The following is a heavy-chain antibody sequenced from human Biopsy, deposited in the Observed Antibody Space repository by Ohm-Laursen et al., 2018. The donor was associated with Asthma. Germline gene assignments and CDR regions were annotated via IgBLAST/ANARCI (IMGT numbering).Heavy chain of an antibody. D-gene: IGHD2-2*01. J-gene: IGHJ4*02. CDR2: INSVFGTT. V-gene: IGHV1-69*13. Sequence: SVKVSCKSLGGTLNTYVIGWVRQAPGQGLEWMGGINSVFGTTTYPQKFQDRVTITADDSTSTAYMELSSLRSEDTAVYYCARKAGSCISRTCYSLDFWGQGTPVTVSS. CDR1: GGTLNTYV. CDR3: ARKAGSCISRTCYSLDF.